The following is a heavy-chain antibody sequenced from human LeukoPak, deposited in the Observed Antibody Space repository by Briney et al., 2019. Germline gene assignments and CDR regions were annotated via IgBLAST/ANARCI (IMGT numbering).Heavy chain of an antibody. CDR2: INHSGST. V-gene: IGHV4-34*01. Sequence: PSETLSLTCAVYGGSFSGYYWSWIRQPPGKGLEWIGEINHSGSTNYNPSLKSRVTISVDTSKNQFSLKLSSVTAADTAVYYCARNLVPAALNPWGQGTLVTVSS. D-gene: IGHD2-2*01. CDR1: GGSFSGYY. J-gene: IGHJ5*02. CDR3: ARNLVPAALNP.